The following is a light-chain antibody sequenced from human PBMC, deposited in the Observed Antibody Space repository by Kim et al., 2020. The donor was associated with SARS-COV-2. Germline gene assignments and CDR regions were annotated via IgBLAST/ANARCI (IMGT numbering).Light chain of an antibody. Sequence: SSELTQDPAVSVALGQTVRITCQGDTLRTYYANWFQQKPGQAPLLVIYGKTNRPSGIPDRFSGSSSGNTASLTITGAQAEDEADYYCHSRDNSGNNWLFGGGTQLTVL. CDR2: GKT. J-gene: IGLJ3*02. V-gene: IGLV3-19*01. CDR1: TLRTYY. CDR3: HSRDNSGNNWL.